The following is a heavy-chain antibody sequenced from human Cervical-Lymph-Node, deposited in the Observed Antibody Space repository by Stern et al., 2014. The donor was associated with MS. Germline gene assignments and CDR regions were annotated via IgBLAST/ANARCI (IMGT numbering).Heavy chain of an antibody. CDR1: GYTFSSFG. Sequence: VQLVQSGAEVRKPGASVKVSCRASGYTFSSFGISWVRRAPGQGLEWMGWISGYHGDTKYPQKFQGRVILTTDTSTSTAYMDLTSLRSDDTAMYYCARGPYCSSTSCYSNGYYFYGLDVWGQGTTVTVSS. D-gene: IGHD2-2*02. V-gene: IGHV1-18*01. J-gene: IGHJ6*02. CDR2: ISGYHGDT. CDR3: ARGPYCSSTSCYSNGYYFYGLDV.